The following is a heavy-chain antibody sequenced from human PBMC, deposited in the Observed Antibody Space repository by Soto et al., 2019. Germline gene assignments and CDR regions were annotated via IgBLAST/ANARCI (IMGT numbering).Heavy chain of an antibody. CDR2: ITSNSDGGTT. CDR1: SVSDAW. J-gene: IGHJ4*02. CDR3: TTVGGSYYWRGRRKGY. V-gene: IGHV3-15*07. Sequence: SVSDAWMNWVRQAPGQGLEWVGRITSNSDGGTTDFAAPVKGRFTISRGDSKNTLYLQMNRLKTEDTAVYYCTTVGGSYYWRGRRKGYWGQGTLVTVSS. D-gene: IGHD1-26*01.